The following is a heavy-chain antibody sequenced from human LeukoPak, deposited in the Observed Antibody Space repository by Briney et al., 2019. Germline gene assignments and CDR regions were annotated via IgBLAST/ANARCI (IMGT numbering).Heavy chain of an antibody. V-gene: IGHV1-2*02. CDR1: GYTFTGYY. J-gene: IGHJ4*02. D-gene: IGHD3-22*01. CDR3: ARFLGDSSGYSNFDY. Sequence: GASVKVSCKASGYTFTGYYMHWVRQAPGQGLEWMGWINPNSGGTNYAQKFQGRVTMTRDTSISTAYMELSRLRSDDTAVYYCARFLGDSSGYSNFDYWGQGTLVTVSS. CDR2: INPNSGGT.